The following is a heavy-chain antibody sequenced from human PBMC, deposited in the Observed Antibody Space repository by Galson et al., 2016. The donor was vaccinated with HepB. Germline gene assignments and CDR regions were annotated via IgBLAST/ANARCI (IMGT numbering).Heavy chain of an antibody. D-gene: IGHD3-22*01. Sequence: SLRLSCAASGFYFDDYAMHWVRQTPGKGLEWVSGINWNSGKTDYAGSVKGRFTISRDNAKKSLYLQMTSLRVEDTAMYYCARGLLHLYYYESSGDEYHFDDWGQGTLITVSS. CDR2: INWNSGKT. CDR3: ARGLLHLYYYESSGDEYHFDD. J-gene: IGHJ4*02. V-gene: IGHV3-9*01. CDR1: GFYFDDYA.